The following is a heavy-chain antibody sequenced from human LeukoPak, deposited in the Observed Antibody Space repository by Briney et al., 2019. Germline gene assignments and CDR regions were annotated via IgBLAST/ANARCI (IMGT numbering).Heavy chain of an antibody. Sequence: ASVKVSCKASGGTFSSYAISWVRQAPGQGLEWMGRIIPILGIANYAQKFQGRVTITADKSTGTAYMELRSLRSDDMAVYYCARGNLYDSSGYAYSFDYWGQGTLVTVSS. CDR3: ARGNLYDSSGYAYSFDY. CDR2: IIPILGIA. J-gene: IGHJ4*02. D-gene: IGHD3-22*01. V-gene: IGHV1-69*04. CDR1: GGTFSSYA.